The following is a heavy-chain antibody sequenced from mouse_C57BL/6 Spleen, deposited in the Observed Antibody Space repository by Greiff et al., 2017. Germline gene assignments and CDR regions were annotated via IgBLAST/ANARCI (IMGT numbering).Heavy chain of an antibody. D-gene: IGHD1-1*01. CDR2: ISYDGSN. J-gene: IGHJ2*01. V-gene: IGHV3-6*01. CDR3: ARVTTVVAHVDY. CDR1: GYSITSGYY. Sequence: EVQLQESGPGLVKPSQSLSLTCSVTGYSITSGYYWNWIRQFPGNKLEWMGYISYDGSNNYNPSLKNRISITRDTSKNQFFLKLNSVTTEDTATYYGARVTTVVAHVDYWGQGTTLTVSS.